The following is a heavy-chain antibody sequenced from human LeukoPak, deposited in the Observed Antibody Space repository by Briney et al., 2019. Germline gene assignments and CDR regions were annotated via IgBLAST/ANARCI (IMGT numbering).Heavy chain of an antibody. D-gene: IGHD2-15*01. V-gene: IGHV4-34*01. CDR3: ARTPHHCSGGSCYYYYMDV. Sequence: SETLSLTCAVYGGSFSGYYWSWIRQPPGKGLEWLGEINHSGSTNYNPSLKSQVTISVDTSKNQFSLKLSSVTAADTAVYYCARTPHHCSGGSCYYYYMDVWGKGTTVTVSS. CDR2: INHSGST. J-gene: IGHJ6*03. CDR1: GGSFSGYY.